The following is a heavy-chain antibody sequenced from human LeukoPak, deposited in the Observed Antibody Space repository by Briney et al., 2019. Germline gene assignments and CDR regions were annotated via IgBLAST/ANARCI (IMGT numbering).Heavy chain of an antibody. D-gene: IGHD5-24*01. V-gene: IGHV4-59*08. CDR1: GGSISPFY. Sequence: PSETLSLTCTVSGGSISPFYWNWIRQPPGKGLEWIGYIYYSGGTDYNPSLKSRVTISVDTSKNQFSLKLRSVTVADTAVYYCARHVTISGPYDASDIWGQGTMVTVSP. CDR2: IYYSGGT. CDR3: ARHVTISGPYDASDI. J-gene: IGHJ3*02.